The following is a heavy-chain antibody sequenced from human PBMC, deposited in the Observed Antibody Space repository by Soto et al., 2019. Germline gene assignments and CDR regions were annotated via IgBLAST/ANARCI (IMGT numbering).Heavy chain of an antibody. J-gene: IGHJ4*02. V-gene: IGHV3-66*01. CDR2: IHSGGTT. Sequence: EVQLVESGGGLVQPGGSLRLSCAGSGFSVSSSYMGWVRQAPGKGLEWISAIHSGGTTYDADSVKGRFTISRDTSNNTVYLQMNSLRVEDTAVYYCARDSNSPAGFGYWGQGSLVIVYS. CDR3: ARDSNSPAGFGY. CDR1: GFSVSSSY.